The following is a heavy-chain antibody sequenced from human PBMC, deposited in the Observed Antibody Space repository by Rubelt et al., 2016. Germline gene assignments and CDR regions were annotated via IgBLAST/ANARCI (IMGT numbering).Heavy chain of an antibody. D-gene: IGHD3-10*01. CDR1: GFTFSNAW. CDR2: IKSKTDGGTT. V-gene: IGHV3-15*01. CDR3: TTIWFGELFHDY. Sequence: EVQLVESGGGLVKPGGSLRLSCAASGFTFSNAWMSWVRQAPGKGLEWVGRIKSKTDGGTTAFAAPVKGRFTISRDDSKNTLYLQMNSLKTEDTAVYYCTTIWFGELFHDYWGQGTLVTVSS. J-gene: IGHJ4*02.